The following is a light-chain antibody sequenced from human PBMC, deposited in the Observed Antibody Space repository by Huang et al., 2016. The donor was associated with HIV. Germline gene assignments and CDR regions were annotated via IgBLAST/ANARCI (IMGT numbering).Light chain of an antibody. Sequence: EIVLTQSPATVSLSPGERVTLPCRASQSISSYLAWYQQKPGQAPRLLIYGASHRATGIPARFSGSGSGTGFTLTISSLGPEDFAVYYCQQRTNWPPVTFGQGTRLEIK. CDR2: GAS. CDR3: QQRTNWPPVT. CDR1: QSISSY. V-gene: IGKV3-11*01. J-gene: IGKJ5*01.